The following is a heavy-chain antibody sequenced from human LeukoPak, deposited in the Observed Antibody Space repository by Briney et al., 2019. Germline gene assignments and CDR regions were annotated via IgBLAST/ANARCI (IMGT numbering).Heavy chain of an antibody. CDR1: GFTFSYYS. Sequence: QPGGSLRLSCAASGFTFSYYSMNWVRQAPGKGLEWVSYISSSSKTIYYADSVKGRFTISRDNAKKSLDLQMNSLRDEDTALYYCARGFLDFDSWGQGTLVIVSS. CDR3: ARGFLDFDS. D-gene: IGHD3-3*01. J-gene: IGHJ4*02. V-gene: IGHV3-48*02. CDR2: ISSSSKTI.